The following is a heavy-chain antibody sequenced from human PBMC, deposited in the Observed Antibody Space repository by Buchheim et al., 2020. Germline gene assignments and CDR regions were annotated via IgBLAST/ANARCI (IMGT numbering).Heavy chain of an antibody. V-gene: IGHV3-7*01. CDR2: IKQDGSEK. Sequence: EVQLVESGGGLVQPGGSLRLSCAASGFTFSSYWMSWVRQAPGKGLEWVANIKQDGSEKYYVDSVKGRFTISRDNAKNSLYLQVNSVRAEDTALYYCAKWESNSGWYYFDYWGQGAL. CDR1: GFTFSSYW. D-gene: IGHD6-19*01. CDR3: AKWESNSGWYYFDY. J-gene: IGHJ4*02.